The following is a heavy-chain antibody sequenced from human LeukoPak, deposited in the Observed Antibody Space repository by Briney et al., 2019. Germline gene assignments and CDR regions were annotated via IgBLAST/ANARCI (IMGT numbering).Heavy chain of an antibody. CDR2: IYNSGST. CDR1: GGSISSGGYY. J-gene: IGHJ4*02. D-gene: IGHD6-6*01. V-gene: IGHV4-31*03. Sequence: SETLSLTCTVSGGSISSGGYYWSWIRQHPGKGLEWIGYIYNSGSTYYNPSLESRVTISVDTSKNQFSLKLSSVTAADTAVYYCATNRGYSTSSFYYWGQGALVTVSS. CDR3: ATNRGYSTSSFYY.